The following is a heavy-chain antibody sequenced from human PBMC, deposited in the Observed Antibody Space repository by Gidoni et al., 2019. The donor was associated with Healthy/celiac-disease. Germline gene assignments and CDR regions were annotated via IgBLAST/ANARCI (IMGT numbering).Heavy chain of an antibody. D-gene: IGHD5-18*01. CDR1: GFTFSSYA. V-gene: IGHV3-30-3*01. CDR3: ARGMSLDTAILYYFDY. CDR2: ISYDGSNK. Sequence: QVQLVESGGGVVQPGRSLRLSCAASGFTFSSYAMHWVRQAPGKGLEWVAVISYDGSNKYYADSVKGRFTISRDNSKNTLYLQMNSLRAEDTAVYYCARGMSLDTAILYYFDYWGQGTLVTVSS. J-gene: IGHJ4*02.